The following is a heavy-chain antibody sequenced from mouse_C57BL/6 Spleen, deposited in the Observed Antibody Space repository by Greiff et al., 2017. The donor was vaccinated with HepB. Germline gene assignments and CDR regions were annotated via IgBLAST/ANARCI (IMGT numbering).Heavy chain of an antibody. CDR1: GYTFTSYG. D-gene: IGHD2-3*01. CDR3: AREDDGYYFDY. V-gene: IGHV1-81*01. J-gene: IGHJ2*01. CDR2: IYPRSGNT. Sequence: LQESGAELARPGASVKLSCKASGYTFTSYGISWVKQRTGQGLEWIGEIYPRSGNTYYNEKFKGKATLTADKSASTAYMELRSLTSEDSAVYFCAREDDGYYFDYWGQGTTLTVSS.